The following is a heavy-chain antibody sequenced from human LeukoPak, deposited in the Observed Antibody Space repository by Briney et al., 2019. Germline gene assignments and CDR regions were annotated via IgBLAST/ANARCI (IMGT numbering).Heavy chain of an antibody. CDR2: ISKSGDGV. J-gene: IGHJ4*02. Sequence: GGTLRLSCAASGFIFSNYSMSWVRHSPGKGLEWCSTISKSGDGVCYADSVKGRFTISRDNSENTLFLHLNTLRADDTAVSYCARHNGWELYTSRFDYWGQGTLVTVSS. CDR1: GFIFSNYS. V-gene: IGHV3-23*01. D-gene: IGHD1-26*01. CDR3: ARHNGWELYTSRFDY.